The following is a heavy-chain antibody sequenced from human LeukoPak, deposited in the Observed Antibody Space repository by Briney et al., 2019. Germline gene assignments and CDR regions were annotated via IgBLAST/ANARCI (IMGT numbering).Heavy chain of an antibody. Sequence: PSETLSLTCDVPVGSLSGFSWNWIRQPPGKGLEWLGEINQSGSTKYNPSLKSRVTISIDTSKSQFSLKMNSMTAADTAVYYCARCDSGGWFFDSWGQGALVTVSS. D-gene: IGHD6-19*01. J-gene: IGHJ5*01. CDR2: INQSGST. CDR1: VGSLSGFS. CDR3: ARCDSGGWFFDS. V-gene: IGHV4-34*01.